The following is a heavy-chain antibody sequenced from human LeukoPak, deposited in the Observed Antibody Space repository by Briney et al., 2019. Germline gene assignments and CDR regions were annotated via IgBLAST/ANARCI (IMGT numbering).Heavy chain of an antibody. Sequence: GGSLRLSCAASGFTFSTYAMHWVRQAPGKGLEWLGLIFSDGSDKYYADSVKGRFTISRDNSKNTLYLQINSLRAEGTAIYYCVSHCSRTTCFDYWGQGTLVTVSS. CDR3: VSHCSRTTCFDY. J-gene: IGHJ4*02. CDR1: GFTFSTYA. V-gene: IGHV3-30*04. CDR2: IFSDGSDK. D-gene: IGHD2-2*01.